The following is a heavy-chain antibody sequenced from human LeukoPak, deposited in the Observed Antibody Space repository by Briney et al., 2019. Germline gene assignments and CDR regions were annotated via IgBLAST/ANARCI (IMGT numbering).Heavy chain of an antibody. D-gene: IGHD2/OR15-2a*01. CDR1: GFTFSSYA. CDR2: ISGSGGST. V-gene: IGHV3-23*01. Sequence: PGGSLRLSCAASGFTFSSYAMSWVRQAPGKGLEWVSAISGSGGSTYYADSVKGRFTISRDNSKNTLYLQMNSLRAEDTALYYCAKDHIIYGSTGFFDLWGRGTLITVSS. CDR3: AKDHIIYGSTGFFDL. J-gene: IGHJ2*01.